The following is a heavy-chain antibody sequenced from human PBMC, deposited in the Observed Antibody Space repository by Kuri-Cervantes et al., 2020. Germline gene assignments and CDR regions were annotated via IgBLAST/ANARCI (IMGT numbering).Heavy chain of an antibody. V-gene: IGHV3-21*01. D-gene: IGHD1-26*01. CDR3: AWGRSHSGSFLFDY. CDR2: ISGSSSYI. CDR1: GFTFSIYK. J-gene: IGHJ4*02. Sequence: ETLSLTCAASGFTFSIYKMSWVRQAPGKGLEWVSSISGSSSYIYYADSVKGRFTISRDKAKSSLYLQLNSLRAEDTSVYYCAWGRSHSGSFLFDYWGQGTLVTVSS.